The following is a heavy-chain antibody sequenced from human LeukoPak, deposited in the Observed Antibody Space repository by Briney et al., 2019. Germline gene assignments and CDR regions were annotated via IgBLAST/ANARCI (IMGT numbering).Heavy chain of an antibody. CDR3: ARSCGGSCYSRDSSGWLHDAFDI. CDR2: MNPNSGNT. D-gene: IGHD2-15*01. CDR1: GYTFTSYD. V-gene: IGHV1-8*01. Sequence: GASVKVSCKASGYTFTSYDINWVRQATGQGLEWMGWMNPNSGNTGYAQKFQGRVTMTRNTSISTAYMELSSLRSEDTAVYYCARSCGGSCYSRDSSGWLHDAFDIWGQGTMVTVSS. J-gene: IGHJ3*02.